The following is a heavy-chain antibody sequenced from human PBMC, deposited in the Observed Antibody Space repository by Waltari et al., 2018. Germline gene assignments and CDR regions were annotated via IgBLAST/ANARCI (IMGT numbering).Heavy chain of an antibody. Sequence: EVQLVESGGGLNQPGGYLRLSCAASGFTVSSKYMSWVRQAPGKGLEWVSVIYSGGSTYCAYSVKGPFTISTDNSKNTLYLQMTSLCAEETAVYYCASIPIHILWWPNWFDPWGQGTLVTVSS. CDR3: ASIPIHILWWPNWFDP. V-gene: IGHV3-53*01. CDR2: IYSGGST. D-gene: IGHD2-21*01. CDR1: GFTVSSKY. J-gene: IGHJ5*02.